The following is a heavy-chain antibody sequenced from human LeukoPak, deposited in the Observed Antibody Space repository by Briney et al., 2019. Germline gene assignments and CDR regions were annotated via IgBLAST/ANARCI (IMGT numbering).Heavy chain of an antibody. CDR2: ISGSGGST. J-gene: IGHJ4*02. Sequence: GGSLRLSCAASGFTFSSYAMSWVRQAPGKGPEWVSAISGSGGSTYYADSVKGRFTISRDNSKNTLYLQMNSLRAEDTAVYYCAKSPSPYSGSYFDYWGQGTLVTVSS. D-gene: IGHD1-26*01. CDR1: GFTFSSYA. CDR3: AKSPSPYSGSYFDY. V-gene: IGHV3-23*01.